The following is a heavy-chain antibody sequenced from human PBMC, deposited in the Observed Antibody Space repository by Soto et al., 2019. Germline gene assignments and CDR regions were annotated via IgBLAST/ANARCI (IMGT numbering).Heavy chain of an antibody. V-gene: IGHV3-43*01. CDR1: GFRFDEYN. CDR2: ITWNGANT. Sequence: PGGSLRLSCAASGFRFDEYNIHWVRQAPGKGLEWDSLITWNGANTYYADSVKGRFTISRDGTTKSVSLQTTSLKREDTGLYYCARETLSYGSALDVWGQGTTVTSP. CDR3: ARETLSYGSALDV. D-gene: IGHD3-16*01. J-gene: IGHJ6*02.